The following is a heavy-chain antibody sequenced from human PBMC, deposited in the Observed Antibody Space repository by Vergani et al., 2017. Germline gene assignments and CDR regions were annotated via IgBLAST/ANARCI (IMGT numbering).Heavy chain of an antibody. V-gene: IGHV2-5*04. J-gene: IGHJ6*03. CDR3: VYRKTEGGTTGCFYPFYYDFDMDV. CDR1: GFSLNTRGVS. CDR2: IYWNDEQ. Sequence: QITLKESGPTLVKPTQTLTLTCTFSGFSLNTRGVSVAWLRPPPGKALHWLALIYWNDEQHYSPSLKNRVTITKDTSKNQVVLTMTNMDYVDTDTYYCVYRKTEGGTTGCFYPFYYDFDMDVWGKGTTVTVSS. D-gene: IGHD1-7*01.